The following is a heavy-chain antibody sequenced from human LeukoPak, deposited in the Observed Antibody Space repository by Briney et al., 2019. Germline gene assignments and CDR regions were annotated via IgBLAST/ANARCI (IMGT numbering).Heavy chain of an antibody. CDR3: AREGYSSSPSTGNNFDY. CDR1: GGSFGGYY. CDR2: INHSGST. J-gene: IGHJ4*02. Sequence: SETLSLTCAVYGGSFGGYYWSWIRQPPGKGLEWIGEINHSGSTNYNPSLKSRVTISVDTSKNQFSLKLSSVTAADTAVYYCAREGYSSSPSTGNNFDYWGQGTLVTVSS. D-gene: IGHD6-6*01. V-gene: IGHV4-34*01.